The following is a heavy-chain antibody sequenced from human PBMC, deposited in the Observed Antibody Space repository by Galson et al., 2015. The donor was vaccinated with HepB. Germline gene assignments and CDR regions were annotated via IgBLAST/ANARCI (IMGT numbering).Heavy chain of an antibody. CDR1: GGSFSSYA. D-gene: IGHD3-3*01. V-gene: IGHV1-69*13. Sequence: SVKVSCKASGGSFSSYALNWVRQAPGQGLEWMGRIIPIFGTPNYAQKFQGRVTITADESTSTAYMELSSLTSEDTAVYYCARDSAIFGVVARGTVWGKGTTVTVSS. CDR3: ARDSAIFGVVARGTV. CDR2: IIPIFGTP. J-gene: IGHJ6*04.